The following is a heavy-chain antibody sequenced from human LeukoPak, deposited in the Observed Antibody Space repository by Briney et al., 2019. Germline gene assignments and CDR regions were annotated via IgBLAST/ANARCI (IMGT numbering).Heavy chain of an antibody. CDR3: ASGDWNYYDSSGYYSDAFDI. J-gene: IGHJ3*02. CDR2: INTNTGNP. Sequence: ASVKVSCKASGYTFTSYAMNWVRQAPGQGLEWMGWINTNTGNPTYAQGFTGRFVFSLDTSVSTAYLQISSLKAEDTAVYYCASGDWNYYDSSGYYSDAFDIWGQGTMVTVSS. CDR1: GYTFTSYA. V-gene: IGHV7-4-1*02. D-gene: IGHD3-22*01.